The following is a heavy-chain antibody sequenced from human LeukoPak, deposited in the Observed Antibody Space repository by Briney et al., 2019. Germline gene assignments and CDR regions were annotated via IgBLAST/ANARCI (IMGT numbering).Heavy chain of an antibody. Sequence: SETLSLTCTVSSGSISSSSYYWGWIRQPPGKGLERIGSIYSSGSTYYNPSLKSLVTISVNTSNNQFSLNLSSVPASDTAVYYCARRGGSGRSFDYWGQGILVTVSS. J-gene: IGHJ4*02. D-gene: IGHD3-10*01. CDR1: SGSISSSSYY. CDR3: ARRGGSGRSFDY. CDR2: IYSSGST. V-gene: IGHV4-39*01.